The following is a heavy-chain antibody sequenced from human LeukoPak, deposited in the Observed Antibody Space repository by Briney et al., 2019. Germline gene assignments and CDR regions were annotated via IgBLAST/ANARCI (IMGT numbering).Heavy chain of an antibody. CDR2: ISGSGGST. V-gene: IGHV3-23*01. Sequence: GGSLRLSCAASGFTFSSYAMSWVRQAPGKGLEWVSAISGSGGSTYYADSVKGRFIISRDNAKNMVYLQMNRLRVEDTAVYYRARGDYCSTSSCYTNFDYWGQGTLVTVSS. D-gene: IGHD2-2*01. CDR1: GFTFSSYA. CDR3: ARGDYCSTSSCYTNFDY. J-gene: IGHJ4*02.